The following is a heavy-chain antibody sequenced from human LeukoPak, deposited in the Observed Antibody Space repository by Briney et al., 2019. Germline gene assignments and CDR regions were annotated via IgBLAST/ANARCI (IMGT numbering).Heavy chain of an antibody. CDR1: GFTFSSYA. J-gene: IGHJ4*02. Sequence: GGSLRLSCAASGFTFSSYAMHWVRQAPGKGLEWVAVISYDGNIKYYTDSVKGRFTISRDNSKNTLYLQMNSLRAEDTAVYYCARDGVSAYFDYWGQGTLVTVSS. CDR3: ARDGVSAYFDY. V-gene: IGHV3-30-3*01. CDR2: ISYDGNIK. D-gene: IGHD3-10*01.